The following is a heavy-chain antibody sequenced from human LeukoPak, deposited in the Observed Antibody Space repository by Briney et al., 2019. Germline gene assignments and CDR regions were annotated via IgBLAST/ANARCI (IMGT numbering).Heavy chain of an antibody. J-gene: IGHJ4*02. D-gene: IGHD2-21*01. Sequence: GGSLRLTCVGSGFRFGDKDMYWAGQAPGKGLQGVGVISYDGSNSDYADSVKGRFKISRDNSKNTVYLEMDSLRVDDTAVYYCVREIAVVQGSRTTDHWGRGTLVTVSS. CDR3: VREIAVVQGSRTTDH. CDR2: ISYDGSNS. V-gene: IGHV3-30*03. CDR1: GFRFGDKD.